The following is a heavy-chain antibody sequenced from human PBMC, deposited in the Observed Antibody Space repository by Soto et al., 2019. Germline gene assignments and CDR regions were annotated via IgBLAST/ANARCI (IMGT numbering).Heavy chain of an antibody. CDR2: INGDGSIT. CDR1: GFTFSSYW. CDR3: ARGGNYVSGSYGH. V-gene: IGHV3-74*01. J-gene: IGHJ4*02. D-gene: IGHD3-10*01. Sequence: EVQLVESGGGLVQPGGSLSLSCAASGFTFSSYWMHWVRQAPGKGLVWVSHINGDGSITVYADSVKGRFTISRDNAKNTLYLQMNSLRAEDTAVYYCARGGNYVSGSYGHWGQGSLVTVSS.